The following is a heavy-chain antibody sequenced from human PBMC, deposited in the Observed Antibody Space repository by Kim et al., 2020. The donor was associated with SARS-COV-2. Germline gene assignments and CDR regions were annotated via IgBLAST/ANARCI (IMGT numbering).Heavy chain of an antibody. V-gene: IGHV4-39*02. CDR3: ARDGLPYSRSSQGLDY. D-gene: IGHD6-6*01. Sequence: SETLSLTCTVSGGSISSSSYYWGWIRQPPGKGLEWIGSIYYSGSTYYNPSLKSRVTISVDTSKNQFSLKLSSVTAADTAVYYCARDGLPYSRSSQGLDYWGQGTLVTVSS. CDR1: GGSISSSSYY. J-gene: IGHJ4*02. CDR2: IYYSGST.